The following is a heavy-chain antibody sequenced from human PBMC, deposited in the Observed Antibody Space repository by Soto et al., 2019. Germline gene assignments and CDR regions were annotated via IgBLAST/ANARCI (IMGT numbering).Heavy chain of an antibody. Sequence: RGSLILSCASSGFTFSGDGMDWVRQAPGKGLEWISYISESGSSKYYADSVRGRFTISRDNAKNSLYLQMNSLRGDDSAVYFCARETFVVVSATVPYFFGMDVWGQGTPVTVSS. D-gene: IGHD2-21*01. V-gene: IGHV3-48*03. CDR2: ISESGSSK. CDR1: GFTFSGDG. J-gene: IGHJ6*02. CDR3: ARETFVVVSATVPYFFGMDV.